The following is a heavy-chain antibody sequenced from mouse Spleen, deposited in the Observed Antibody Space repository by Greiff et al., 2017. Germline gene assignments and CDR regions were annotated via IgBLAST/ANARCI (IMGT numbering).Heavy chain of an antibody. CDR3: ARHYDGSHGYVDV. CDR1: GFTFSSYT. Sequence: EVKLVESGGGLVKPGGSLKLSCAASGFTFSSYTMSWVRQTPAKRLEWVATISSGGGNTYYPDSVKGRFTISRDNARNTLYLQMSSLRSEDTAMYYCARHYDGSHGYVDVWGAGTTVTVSS. V-gene: IGHV5-9*04. CDR2: ISSGGGNT. D-gene: IGHD1-1*01. J-gene: IGHJ1*01.